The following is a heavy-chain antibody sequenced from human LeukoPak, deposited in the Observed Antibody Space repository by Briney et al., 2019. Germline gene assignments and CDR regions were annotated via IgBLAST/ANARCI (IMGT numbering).Heavy chain of an antibody. CDR2: MNPNSGNT. J-gene: IGHJ6*02. CDR1: GYTFTSYD. D-gene: IGHD2-2*01. CDR3: ARADCSSTSCYGRRYYYYGMDV. V-gene: IGHV1-8*01. Sequence: ASVKVSCKASGYTFTSYDINWVRQATGKGLEWMGWMNPNSGNTGYAQKFQGRVTMTRNTSISTAYMELSSLRSEDTAVYYCARADCSSTSCYGRRYYYYGMDVWGQGTTVTVSS.